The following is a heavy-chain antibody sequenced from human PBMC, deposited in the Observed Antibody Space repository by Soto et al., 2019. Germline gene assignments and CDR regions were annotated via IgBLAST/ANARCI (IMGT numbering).Heavy chain of an antibody. D-gene: IGHD3-16*01. CDR3: AHRLRALGESCDC. CDR1: GFSLSSSGVG. J-gene: IGHJ4*02. Sequence: QITLKESGPTLVKPTQTLTLTCTISGFSLSSSGVGVGWIRQPPGKALEWLALIYWDDAKRYSPSLKSRLTLTKDTSKNQVVRTMTHMYPVKTARHCCAHRLRALGESCDCWGQGTLVTVAS. V-gene: IGHV2-5*02. CDR2: IYWDDAK.